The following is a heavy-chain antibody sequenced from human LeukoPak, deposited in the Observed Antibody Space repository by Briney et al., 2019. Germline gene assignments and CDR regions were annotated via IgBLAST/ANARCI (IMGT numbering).Heavy chain of an antibody. V-gene: IGHV3-53*01. D-gene: IGHD4/OR15-4a*01. CDR1: GFTVSRNS. CDR3: PRRAGAYSHPYDY. Sequence: GGSLRLSCTVSGFTVSRNSMSWVRQAPGKGLEWVSFIYSDNTHYSDSVKGRFTISRDNSKNTLYLQMDSLRAEDTAVYYCPRRAGAYSHPYDYWGQGTLVTVSS. J-gene: IGHJ4*02. CDR2: IYSDNT.